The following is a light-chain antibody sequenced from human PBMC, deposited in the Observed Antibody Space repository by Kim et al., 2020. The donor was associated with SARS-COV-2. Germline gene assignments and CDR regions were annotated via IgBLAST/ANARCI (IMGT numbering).Light chain of an antibody. J-gene: IGKJ1*01. Sequence: PVPISCKASQSLVYSEGKSYCYRYLQKSGQPPQVLIPDVSNRFSGVADRFSGSGSATDFKLKISRLEAEDVGIYYCVQTVKHPWTLVQGTKVDIK. CDR3: VQTVKHPWT. CDR2: DVS. V-gene: IGKV2D-29*01. CDR1: QSLVYSEGKSY.